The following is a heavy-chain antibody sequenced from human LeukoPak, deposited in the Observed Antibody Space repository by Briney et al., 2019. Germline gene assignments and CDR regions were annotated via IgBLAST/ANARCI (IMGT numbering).Heavy chain of an antibody. Sequence: SETLSLPQTVSGGPISRHYWSGMPHPPGKGLVGRGYLYDSGNPNQNPSLQSRVNISLDTSKNQFYLKLSSVTAADTAVYYCAMYYYDSSGYYIDGHFDYWGQGTLVTVSS. J-gene: IGHJ4*02. CDR3: AMYYYDSSGYYIDGHFDY. CDR2: LYDSGNP. CDR1: GGPISRHY. D-gene: IGHD3-22*01. V-gene: IGHV4-59*11.